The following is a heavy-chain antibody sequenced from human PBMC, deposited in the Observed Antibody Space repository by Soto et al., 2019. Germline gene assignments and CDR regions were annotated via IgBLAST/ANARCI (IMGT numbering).Heavy chain of an antibody. CDR3: ARDPEQWLEYFDY. Sequence: SVKVSCKASGGTFSSYAISWVRQAPGQGLEWMGGIIPIFGTANYAQKFQGRVTITADESTNTAYMELSSLRSEDTAVYYCARDPEQWLEYFDYWGQGTLVTVSS. J-gene: IGHJ4*02. V-gene: IGHV1-69*13. CDR1: GGTFSSYA. D-gene: IGHD6-19*01. CDR2: IIPIFGTA.